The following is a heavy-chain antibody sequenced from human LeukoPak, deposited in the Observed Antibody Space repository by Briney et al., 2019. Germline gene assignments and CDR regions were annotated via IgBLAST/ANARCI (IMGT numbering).Heavy chain of an antibody. Sequence: GGSLRLSCAASGFTFSSYWMNWVRQAPGKGLEWVASIKQDGSEKYYVDSVKGRFTISKDNAKNSLYLHMNSLRAEDTAMYYCARESGSSHGFAQYWGQGTLVTVSS. CDR2: IKQDGSEK. CDR3: ARESGSSHGFAQY. D-gene: IGHD5-18*01. V-gene: IGHV3-7*05. J-gene: IGHJ4*02. CDR1: GFTFSSYW.